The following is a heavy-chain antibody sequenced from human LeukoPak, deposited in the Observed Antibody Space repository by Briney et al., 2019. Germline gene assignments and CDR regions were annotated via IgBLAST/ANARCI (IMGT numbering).Heavy chain of an antibody. CDR1: GFTFSSYG. Sequence: GGSLRLSCAASGFTFSSYGMHWVRQAPGKGLEWVAVISYDGSNKYYADSVKGRFTISRDNSKNTLYLQMNSLRAEDTAVYYCAKDGGCSYGCLDYWGQGTLVTVSS. V-gene: IGHV3-30*18. CDR2: ISYDGSNK. J-gene: IGHJ4*02. D-gene: IGHD5-18*01. CDR3: AKDGGCSYGCLDY.